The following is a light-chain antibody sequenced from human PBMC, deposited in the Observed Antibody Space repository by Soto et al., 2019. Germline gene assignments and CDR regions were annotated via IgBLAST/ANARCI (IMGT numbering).Light chain of an antibody. CDR3: QERSNVVT. CDR2: DAF. J-gene: IGKJ4*02. CDR1: QSVSSY. Sequence: EIVLTQSPATLSLSPGERATLSCRASQSVSSYLAWYQQKPGQAPRLLIYDAFHRAPGIPARFNGSVFGTDSTDTISNLESEDFAVYYCQERSNVVTFGGGTKVEI. V-gene: IGKV3-11*01.